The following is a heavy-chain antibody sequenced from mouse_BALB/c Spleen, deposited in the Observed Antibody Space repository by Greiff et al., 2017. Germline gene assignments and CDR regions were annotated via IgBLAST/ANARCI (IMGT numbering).Heavy chain of an antibody. D-gene: IGHD2-4*01. Sequence: EVKVEESGPGLVKPSQSLSLTCTVTGYSITSDYAWNWIRQFPGNKLEWMGYISYSGSTSYNPSLKSRISITRDTSKNQFFLQLNSVTTEDTATYYCARASYDYPCAYWGQGTLVTVSA. CDR3: ARASYDYPCAY. V-gene: IGHV3-2*02. J-gene: IGHJ3*01. CDR1: GYSITSDYA. CDR2: ISYSGST.